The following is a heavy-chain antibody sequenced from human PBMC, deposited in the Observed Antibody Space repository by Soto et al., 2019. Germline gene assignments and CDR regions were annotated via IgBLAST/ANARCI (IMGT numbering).Heavy chain of an antibody. D-gene: IGHD3-22*01. V-gene: IGHV1-69*13. CDR2: IIPIFGTA. CDR3: ARGYYDSSGYYYRFDY. Sequence: SVKVSCKASGGTFSSYAISWVRQAPGQGLEWMGEIIPIFGTANYAQKFQGRVTITADESTSTAYMELSSLRSEDTAVYYCARGYYDSSGYYYRFDYWGQGTLVTVS. CDR1: GGTFSSYA. J-gene: IGHJ4*02.